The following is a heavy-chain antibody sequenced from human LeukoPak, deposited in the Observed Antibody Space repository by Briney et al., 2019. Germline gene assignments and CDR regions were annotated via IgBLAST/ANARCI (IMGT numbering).Heavy chain of an antibody. CDR1: GFTFSSYA. CDR3: AKDPVVITRIDY. Sequence: TGGSLRLTCAASGFTFSSYAMSWVRQAPGKGLEWVSAISGSAGSTYYADSVKGRFTISRDNSKNTLYLQMNSLRAEDTAVYYCAKDPVVITRIDYWGQGTLVTVSS. D-gene: IGHD3-22*01. CDR2: ISGSAGST. J-gene: IGHJ4*02. V-gene: IGHV3-23*01.